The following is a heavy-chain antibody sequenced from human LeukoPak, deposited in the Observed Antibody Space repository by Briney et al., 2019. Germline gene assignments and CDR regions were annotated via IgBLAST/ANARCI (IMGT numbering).Heavy chain of an antibody. D-gene: IGHD1-26*01. Sequence: PGGSLRLSCAASGFTISTYDINWVSQAPGRGLEWASYISSSGSTIYYADSLNGRFTISRDNAKNLLYLQMNSLRAEDTAVYYYARATSGNGMDVWGKGTTVTVSS. CDR1: GFTISTYD. CDR3: ARATSGNGMDV. V-gene: IGHV3-48*03. J-gene: IGHJ6*04. CDR2: ISSSGSTI.